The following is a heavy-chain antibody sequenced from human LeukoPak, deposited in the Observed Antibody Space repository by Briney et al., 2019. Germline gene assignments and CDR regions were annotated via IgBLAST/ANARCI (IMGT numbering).Heavy chain of an antibody. D-gene: IGHD3-22*01. V-gene: IGHV3-15*07. Sequence: GGSLRLSCATSGFSFSDAWMNWVRQAPGKGLEWVGRIRRNSGGGTIDYAAPVKGRFALSRDDSKNTLYLHMSSLQTEDTAVYYCATDFYDTTWGQGTLVTVSS. CDR2: IRRNSGGGTI. CDR1: GFSFSDAW. J-gene: IGHJ5*02. CDR3: ATDFYDTT.